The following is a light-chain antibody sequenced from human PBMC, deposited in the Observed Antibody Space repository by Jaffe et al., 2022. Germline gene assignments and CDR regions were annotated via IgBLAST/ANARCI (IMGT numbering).Light chain of an antibody. Sequence: SSELTQDPAVSVALGQTVRITCQGDSLRSYYAGWYQQKPGQAPVLVIYGKNNRPSGIPDRFSGSNSGNTASLTITGAQAEDEADYYCNSRDSSGNWVFGGGTRLTVL. V-gene: IGLV3-19*01. CDR1: SLRSYY. J-gene: IGLJ3*02. CDR2: GKN. CDR3: NSRDSSGNWV.